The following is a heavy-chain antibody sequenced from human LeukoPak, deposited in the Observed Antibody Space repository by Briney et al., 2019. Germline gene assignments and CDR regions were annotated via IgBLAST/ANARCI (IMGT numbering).Heavy chain of an antibody. V-gene: IGHV3-30*04. J-gene: IGHJ5*02. CDR1: GFTFSSYA. CDR3: ARDTVPHYYDSSGSNWFDP. D-gene: IGHD3-22*01. Sequence: GGSLRLSCAASGFTFSSYAMHWVRQAPGKGLEWVAVISYDGSNKYYADSVKGRFTISRDNSKNTLYLQMNSLRAEDTAVYYCARDTVPHYYDSSGSNWFDPWGQGTLVTVSS. CDR2: ISYDGSNK.